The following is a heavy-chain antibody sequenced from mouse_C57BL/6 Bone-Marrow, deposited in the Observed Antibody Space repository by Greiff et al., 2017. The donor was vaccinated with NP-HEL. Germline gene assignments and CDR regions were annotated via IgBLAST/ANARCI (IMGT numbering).Heavy chain of an antibody. J-gene: IGHJ2*01. V-gene: IGHV5-17*01. CDR2: ISSGSSTI. Sequence: EVKLVESGGGLVKPGGSLKLSCAASGFTFSDYGMHWVRQAPEKGLEWVAYISSGSSTIYYADTVKGRFTTARDNAKNTLFLQMTSLRSEDTAMYYCARTYYSNRYYFDYRGQGTTLTVSS. CDR1: GFTFSDYG. D-gene: IGHD2-5*01. CDR3: ARTYYSNRYYFDY.